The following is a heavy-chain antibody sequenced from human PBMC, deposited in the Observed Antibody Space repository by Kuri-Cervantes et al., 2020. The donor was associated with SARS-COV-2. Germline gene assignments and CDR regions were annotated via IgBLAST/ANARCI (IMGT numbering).Heavy chain of an antibody. V-gene: IGHV1-24*01. CDR2: FDPEDGET. Sequence: ASVKVSCKVSGYTLTELSMHWVRQAPGKGLEWMGGFDPEDGETIYAQKFQGRVTITADKSTSTAYMELSSLRSEDTAVYYCARNGAVAGFYYYYYMDVWGKGTTVTVSS. D-gene: IGHD6-19*01. J-gene: IGHJ6*03. CDR1: GYTLTELS. CDR3: ARNGAVAGFYYYYYMDV.